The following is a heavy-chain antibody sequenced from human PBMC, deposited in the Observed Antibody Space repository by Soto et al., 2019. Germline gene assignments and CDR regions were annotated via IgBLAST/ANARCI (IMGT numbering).Heavy chain of an antibody. CDR1: GGSISNGGYY. CDR3: ARAIRAKGPRATNWFDP. V-gene: IGHV4-31*03. CDR2: IYYSGST. Sequence: SETLSLTCTVSGGSISNGGYYWSWIRQHPGKGLEWIGYIYYSGSTYYNPSLKSRVTISVDTSKNQFSLKLSSVTAADTAVYYCARAIRAKGPRATNWFDPWGQGTLVTVSS. J-gene: IGHJ5*02.